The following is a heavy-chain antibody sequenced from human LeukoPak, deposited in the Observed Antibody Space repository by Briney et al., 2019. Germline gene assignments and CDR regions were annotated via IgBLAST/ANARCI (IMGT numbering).Heavy chain of an antibody. J-gene: IGHJ6*02. Sequence: SQTLSLTCTVSGCSISSGGYYWSWIRQHPGKGLEWIGYIYYSGSTYYNPSLKSRVTISVDTSKNQFSLKLSSVTAADTAVYYCARDRFTMIKREPPIYYYYGMDVWGQGTTVTVSS. D-gene: IGHD3-22*01. V-gene: IGHV4-31*03. CDR1: GCSISSGGYY. CDR2: IYYSGST. CDR3: ARDRFTMIKREPPIYYYYGMDV.